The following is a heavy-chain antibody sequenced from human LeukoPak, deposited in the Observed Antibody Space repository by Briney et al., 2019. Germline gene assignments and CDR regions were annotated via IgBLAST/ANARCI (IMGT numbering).Heavy chain of an antibody. CDR2: IYNSGTT. CDR3: ARDKGPYWYFDL. V-gene: IGHV4-59*01. Sequence: SETLSLTCTVSGGSISGSYWNWIRQPPGRGLEWIGNIYNSGTTDYNPSLKSRVTISLDTSKNQISLKLSSVTAADTAVYFCARDKGPYWYFDLWGRGTLVTVSS. CDR1: GGSISGSY. J-gene: IGHJ2*01.